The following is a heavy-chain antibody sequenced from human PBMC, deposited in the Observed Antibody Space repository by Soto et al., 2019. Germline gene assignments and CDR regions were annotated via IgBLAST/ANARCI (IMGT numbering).Heavy chain of an antibody. CDR1: GFTLSTYA. CDR2: ISGSGGST. D-gene: IGHD3-10*01. Sequence: GGSLRLSCVASGFTLSTYAMSWVRQAPGKGLEWVSAISGSGGSTYYADSVKGRFTISRDNSKNTLYLQMNSLRAEDTAVYYCAKRSSGNWFDPWGQGTLVTVSS. CDR3: AKRSSGNWFDP. J-gene: IGHJ5*02. V-gene: IGHV3-23*01.